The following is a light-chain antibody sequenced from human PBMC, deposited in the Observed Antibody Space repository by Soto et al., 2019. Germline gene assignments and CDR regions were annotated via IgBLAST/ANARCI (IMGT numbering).Light chain of an antibody. CDR1: SSNIGTNS. V-gene: IGLV1-47*01. J-gene: IGLJ2*01. CDR2: TND. CDR3: VTWDDSLSSVL. Sequence: QSVLTQPPSASGTPGQRVTISCSGGSSNIGTNSVYWYQQFPGTAPKLLIYTNDQRPSGVPDRISASKSGTSASLAISGLRSEDEADYYCVTWDDSLSSVLFGGGTKVTVL.